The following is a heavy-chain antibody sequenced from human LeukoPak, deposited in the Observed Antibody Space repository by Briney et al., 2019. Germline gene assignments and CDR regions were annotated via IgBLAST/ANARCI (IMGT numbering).Heavy chain of an antibody. V-gene: IGHV3-30*18. CDR3: AKGPLITMIVVVTMGRDYFDY. CDR2: ISYDGSNK. CDR1: GFTFSSYG. D-gene: IGHD3-22*01. Sequence: PGGSLRLSCAASGFTFSSYGMHWVRQAPGKGLEWVAVISYDGSNKYYADSVKGRFTISRDNSKNTLYLQMNSLRAEDTAVYYCAKGPLITMIVVVTMGRDYFDYWGQGTQVTVSS. J-gene: IGHJ4*02.